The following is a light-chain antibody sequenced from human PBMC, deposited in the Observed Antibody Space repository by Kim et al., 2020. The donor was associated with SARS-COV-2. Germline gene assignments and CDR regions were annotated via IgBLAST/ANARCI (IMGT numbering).Light chain of an antibody. CDR2: EVT. V-gene: IGLV2-18*02. CDR3: NSWTSSNTFV. CDR1: SSDVGDYNL. Sequence: GHSVTISCTGTSSDVGDYNLLSWYQQSPGTAPKLIIYEVTHRPSGVPDRFSGSKSGNTASLTISGLQAEDEADYYCNSWTSSNTFVFGTGTKVTVL. J-gene: IGLJ1*01.